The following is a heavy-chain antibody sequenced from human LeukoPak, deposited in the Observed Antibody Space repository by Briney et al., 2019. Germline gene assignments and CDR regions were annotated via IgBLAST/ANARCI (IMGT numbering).Heavy chain of an antibody. V-gene: IGHV1-46*01. J-gene: IGHJ3*02. CDR1: GYTFTSYF. Sequence: ASVKVPCKASGYTFTSYFIHWVRQAPGQGLEWMGIINPSGGSTNYAQNFQGRVTMTRDTSTSTVYMELSSLRSEDTAVFYCARAPDGSGSYYNSANDAFDIWGQGTMVTVSS. CDR3: ARAPDGSGSYYNSANDAFDI. CDR2: INPSGGST. D-gene: IGHD3-10*01.